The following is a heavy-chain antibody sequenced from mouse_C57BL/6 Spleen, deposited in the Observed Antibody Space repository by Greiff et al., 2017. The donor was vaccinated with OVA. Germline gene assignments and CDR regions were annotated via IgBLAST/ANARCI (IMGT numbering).Heavy chain of an antibody. CDR2: INPNNGGT. CDR1: GYTFTDYN. Sequence: EVQLQQSGPELVKPGASVNMSCKASGYTFTDYNMHWVKQSHGKSLEWIGYINPNNGGTSYNQKFKGKATLTVNKSSSTAYMELRSLTSEDSAVYYCARVYGSSYFDYWGQGTTLTVSS. D-gene: IGHD1-1*01. V-gene: IGHV1-22*01. J-gene: IGHJ2*01. CDR3: ARVYGSSYFDY.